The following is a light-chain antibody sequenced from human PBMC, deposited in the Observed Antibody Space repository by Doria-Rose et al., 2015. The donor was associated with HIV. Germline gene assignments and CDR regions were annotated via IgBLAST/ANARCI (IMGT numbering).Light chain of an antibody. CDR3: HQYGTSWT. V-gene: IGKV3-20*01. J-gene: IGKJ1*01. Sequence: IVMTQSPGTLSLSPGERTTLSCRASQSFSSTYLAWYQQKPGQAPSLLIYDGSTSATGIPDRVSASGSGTDFTLTINRLEPEDFALYYCHQYGTSWTFGQGTKVEI. CDR2: DGS. CDR1: QSFSSTY.